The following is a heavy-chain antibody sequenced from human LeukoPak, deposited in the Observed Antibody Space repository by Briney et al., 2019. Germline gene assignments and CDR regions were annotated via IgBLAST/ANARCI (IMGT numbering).Heavy chain of an antibody. CDR2: ISYDGSNK. D-gene: IGHD2-2*02. V-gene: IGHV3-30*04. CDR3: ARGSGYCSSTSCYTPLDY. Sequence: GGSLRLSCAASGFTFSSYAMHWVRQAPGKGLEWVAVISYDGSNKYYADSVKGRFTISRDNSKSTLYLQMNSLRAEDTAVYYCARGSGYCSSTSCYTPLDYWGQGTLVTVSS. CDR1: GFTFSSYA. J-gene: IGHJ4*02.